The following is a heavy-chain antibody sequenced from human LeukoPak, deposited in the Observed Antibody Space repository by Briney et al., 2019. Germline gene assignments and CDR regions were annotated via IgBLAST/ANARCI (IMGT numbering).Heavy chain of an antibody. CDR1: GGSFSGYY. V-gene: IGHV4-34*01. D-gene: IGHD2-2*01. CDR3: ARGLMRSHCSSTSCPKMNFDY. J-gene: IGHJ4*02. CDR2: INHSGST. Sequence: SETQSLTCAVYGGSFSGYYWSWIRQPPGKGLEWIGEINHSGSTNYNPSLKSRVTISVDTSKNQFSLKLSSVTAADTAVYYCARGLMRSHCSSTSCPKMNFDYWGQGTLVTVSS.